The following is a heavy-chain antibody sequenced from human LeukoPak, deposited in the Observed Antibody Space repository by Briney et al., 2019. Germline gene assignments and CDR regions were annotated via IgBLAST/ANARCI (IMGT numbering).Heavy chain of an antibody. Sequence: ASVKVSCKASGYTFTGYFMHWVRQAPGQGLEWVGWLNPKSGGTMYAQKFQGRLTMTRDTSISTACMELSSLRSDDTAMYYCVRGVSGWFYWGQGTLVTVSS. CDR3: VRGVSGWFY. CDR1: GYTFTGYF. D-gene: IGHD6-19*01. J-gene: IGHJ4*02. CDR2: LNPKSGGT. V-gene: IGHV1-2*02.